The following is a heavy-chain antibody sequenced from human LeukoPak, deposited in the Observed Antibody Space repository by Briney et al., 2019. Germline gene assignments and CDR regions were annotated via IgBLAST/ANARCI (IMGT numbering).Heavy chain of an antibody. D-gene: IGHD1-1*01. Sequence: GSLRLSCTASGFTFGDYAMSWVRQAPGKGLGWVGFIRSKAYGGTTEYAASVKGRFTISRDDSKSIAYLQMNSLKTEDTAVYYCTRERYNWNGIFDYWGQGTLVTVSS. CDR1: GFTFGDYA. V-gene: IGHV3-49*04. CDR2: IRSKAYGGTT. J-gene: IGHJ4*02. CDR3: TRERYNWNGIFDY.